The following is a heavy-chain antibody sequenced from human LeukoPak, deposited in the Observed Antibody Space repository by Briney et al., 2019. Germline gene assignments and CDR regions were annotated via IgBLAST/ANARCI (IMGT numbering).Heavy chain of an antibody. CDR1: GFTFNIYT. CDR2: ISSSSDRT. V-gene: IGHV3-23*01. Sequence: GGSLRLSCAVSGFTFNIYTMNWVRQAPGKGLEWVSSISSSSDRTYYADSVKGRFTISRDNSKNTLYLQMDSLRADDTAVYYCAKIGALTSVNFDYWGQGTMVTVSS. CDR3: AKIGALTSVNFDY. J-gene: IGHJ4*02. D-gene: IGHD4-17*01.